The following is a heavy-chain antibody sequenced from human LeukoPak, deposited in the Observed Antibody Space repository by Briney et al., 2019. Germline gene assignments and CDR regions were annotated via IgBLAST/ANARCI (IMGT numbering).Heavy chain of an antibody. J-gene: IGHJ4*02. D-gene: IGHD3-10*01. Sequence: GGSLRLSCAASGFTFSSYWMHWVRQAPGMGLVWVSRINSDGSSTNYADSVKGRFTISRDNAKNTLHLQMNSLRAEDTAVYYCARGARGSGTASDYWGQGTLVTVSS. V-gene: IGHV3-74*01. CDR1: GFTFSSYW. CDR2: INSDGSST. CDR3: ARGARGSGTASDY.